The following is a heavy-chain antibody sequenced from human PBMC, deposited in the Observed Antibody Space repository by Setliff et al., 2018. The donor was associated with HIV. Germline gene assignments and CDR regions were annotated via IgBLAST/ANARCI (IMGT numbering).Heavy chain of an antibody. CDR2: INWNGGST. CDR1: GFTFDDYG. V-gene: IGHV3-20*04. CDR3: AREAYDVLTPHAHIDY. J-gene: IGHJ4*02. D-gene: IGHD3-9*01. Sequence: GGSLRLSCVASGFTFDDYGMSWVRQAPGKGLEWVSGINWNGGSTGYADSVKGRFTISRDNAKNSLYLQMNSLRAEDTALYYCAREAYDVLTPHAHIDYWGQGVLVTVSS.